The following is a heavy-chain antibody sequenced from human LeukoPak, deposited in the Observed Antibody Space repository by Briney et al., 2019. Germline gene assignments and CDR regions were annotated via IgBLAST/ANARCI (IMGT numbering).Heavy chain of an antibody. D-gene: IGHD3-22*01. Sequence: PGGSLRLSCAASGFTVSSNYMSWVRQAPGKGLEWVSVIYSGGSTYYADSVKGRFTISRDNSKNTLYLQMNSLRAEDTAVYYCARLPKYYYDSSGYYYDDYWGQGTLVTVSS. V-gene: IGHV3-66*01. CDR1: GFTVSSNY. CDR3: ARLPKYYYDSSGYYYDDY. J-gene: IGHJ4*02. CDR2: IYSGGST.